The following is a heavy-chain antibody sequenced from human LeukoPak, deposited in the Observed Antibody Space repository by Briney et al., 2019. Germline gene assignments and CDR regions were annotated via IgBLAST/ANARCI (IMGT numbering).Heavy chain of an antibody. CDR3: ARGRQWLVLFRVYNWFDP. D-gene: IGHD6-19*01. CDR2: INPNSGGT. CDR1: GYTFTGYY. J-gene: IGHJ5*02. V-gene: IGHV1-2*02. Sequence: ASVKVSCKASGYTFTGYYMHWVRQAPGQGLEWMGWINPNSGGTNYAQKFQGRVTMTRDTSISTAYMELSRLRCDDTAVYYCARGRQWLVLFRVYNWFDPWGQGTLVTVSS.